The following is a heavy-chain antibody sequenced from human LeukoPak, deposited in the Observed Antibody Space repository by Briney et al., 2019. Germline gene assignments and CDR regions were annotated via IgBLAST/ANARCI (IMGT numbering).Heavy chain of an antibody. V-gene: IGHV3-21*01. CDR3: ARDFRAAAGHLDY. J-gene: IGHJ4*02. CDR2: ISSSSSYI. Sequence: GGSLRLSCAASGFTFSRYSMNWVRQAPGKGLEWVSSISSSSSYIYYADSVKGRFTISRDNAKNSLYLQMNSLRAEDTAVYYCARDFRAAAGHLDYWGQGTLVTVSS. D-gene: IGHD6-13*01. CDR1: GFTFSRYS.